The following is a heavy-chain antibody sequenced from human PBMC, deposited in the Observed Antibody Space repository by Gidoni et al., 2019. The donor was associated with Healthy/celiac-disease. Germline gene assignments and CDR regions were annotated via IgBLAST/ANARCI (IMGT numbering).Heavy chain of an antibody. D-gene: IGHD6-13*01. CDR1: GFTFSSYS. CDR3: AGYSSSWDDAFDI. CDR2: ISSSSSYI. V-gene: IGHV3-21*01. J-gene: IGHJ3*02. Sequence: EVQLVESGGGLVKPGGSLRLSCAAAGFTFSSYSMNWVRQAPGKVLEWVSSISSSSSYIYYADSVKGRFTISRDNAKNSLYLQMNSLRAEDTAVYYCAGYSSSWDDAFDIWGQGTMVTVSS.